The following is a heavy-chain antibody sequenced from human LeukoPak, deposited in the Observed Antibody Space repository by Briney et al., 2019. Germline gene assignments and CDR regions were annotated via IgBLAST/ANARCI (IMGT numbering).Heavy chain of an antibody. CDR1: GFTFSSYS. CDR2: ISSSSSYI. D-gene: IGHD1-26*01. CDR3: ARDYSGSYDYFDY. J-gene: IGHJ4*02. V-gene: IGHV3-21*01. Sequence: PGGSLRLSCAASGFTFSSYSMNWVRQAPGKGLEWVSSISSSSSYIYYADSVKGRFTISRDNAKNSLYLQMNSLRAEDTAVYYCARDYSGSYDYFDYWGQGTLVTVSS.